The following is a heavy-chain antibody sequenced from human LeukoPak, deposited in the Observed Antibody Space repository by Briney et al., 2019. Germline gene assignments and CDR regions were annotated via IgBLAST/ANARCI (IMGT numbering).Heavy chain of an antibody. Sequence: SETLSLTCAVYGGSFSGYYWSWIRQPPGKGLEWIGEINHSGSTNYNPSLKSRVTISVDTSKNQFSLKLSSVTAADTAVYYCATAVAGTVRGLYFDYWGQGTLVTVSS. J-gene: IGHJ4*02. V-gene: IGHV4-34*01. CDR1: GGSFSGYY. CDR3: ATAVAGTVRGLYFDY. CDR2: INHSGST. D-gene: IGHD6-19*01.